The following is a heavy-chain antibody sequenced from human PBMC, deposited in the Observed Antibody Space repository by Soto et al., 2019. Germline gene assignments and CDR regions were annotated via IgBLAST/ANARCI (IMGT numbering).Heavy chain of an antibody. Sequence: LRLSCTASGFTFSNYWMSWVRQAPGKGLEWVANIGQDGSQRNYVDSVKGRFTISRDNAENSLYLQMNSLRAEDTAIYYCASARHIGPWGQGTLVTVSS. D-gene: IGHD2-21*01. V-gene: IGHV3-7*01. CDR1: GFTFSNYW. CDR3: ASARHIGP. CDR2: IGQDGSQR. J-gene: IGHJ5*02.